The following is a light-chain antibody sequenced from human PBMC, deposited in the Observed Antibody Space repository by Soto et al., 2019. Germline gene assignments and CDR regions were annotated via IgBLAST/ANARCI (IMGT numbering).Light chain of an antibody. CDR1: SSSIGAGYD. CDR3: HSYDNSLSGWV. Sequence: QSVLTQPPSVSGAPGQRVTISCAGSSSSIGAGYDVHWYQQLPGTAPKLLIYANNNRPAGVPDRFSGSKSGTSASLAITGLQAEDEGDYFCHSYDNSLSGWVFGGGTQLTVL. CDR2: ANN. V-gene: IGLV1-40*01. J-gene: IGLJ3*02.